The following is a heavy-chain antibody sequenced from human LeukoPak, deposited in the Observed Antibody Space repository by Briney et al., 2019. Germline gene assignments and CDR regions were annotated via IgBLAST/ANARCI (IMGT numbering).Heavy chain of an antibody. CDR3: ARDYRYAFDN. Sequence: GGSLRLSCAASGFTFSSYSMKWVRQAPGKGLGWISYIGISSGNTKYADSVKARFTISGHNAKNTLYLQMNSLRVEDTAVYYCARDYRYAFDNWGQGTLVTVSS. J-gene: IGHJ4*02. CDR2: IGISSGNT. V-gene: IGHV3-48*04. D-gene: IGHD5-12*01. CDR1: GFTFSSYS.